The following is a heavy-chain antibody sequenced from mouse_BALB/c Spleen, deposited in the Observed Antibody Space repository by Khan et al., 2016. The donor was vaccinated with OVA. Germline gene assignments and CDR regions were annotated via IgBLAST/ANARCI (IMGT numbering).Heavy chain of an antibody. CDR1: GYSFTLYY. CDR3: ARGYDFFAS. D-gene: IGHD2-14*01. J-gene: IGHJ3*01. Sequence: VQLKESGPDLVKPGASVRISRKASGYSFTLYYLTWVKQSHGESLEWIGRVNPNNGDSAYNQKFKDRATLTVDKSSNTAYMDFRSLTSEDSAVYYCARGYDFFASWGQGTLVTVSA. V-gene: IGHV1-26*01. CDR2: VNPNNGDS.